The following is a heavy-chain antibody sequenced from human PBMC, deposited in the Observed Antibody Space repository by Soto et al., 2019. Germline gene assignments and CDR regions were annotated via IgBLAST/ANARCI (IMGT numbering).Heavy chain of an antibody. CDR3: ATTRGLAVGGSFNY. CDR1: GGSITSRSSY. Sequence: QLQLQESGPGLVRPSETLSLTCSVSGGSITSRSSYWAWIRQPPGKGLEWIGTFFSGSTFSNPSLRSRAPISKDTSRNQFSLKLTSVAATDTAMYYCATTRGLAVGGSFNYWGQGALVTVSS. J-gene: IGHJ4*02. D-gene: IGHD6-13*01. V-gene: IGHV4-39*01. CDR2: FFSGST.